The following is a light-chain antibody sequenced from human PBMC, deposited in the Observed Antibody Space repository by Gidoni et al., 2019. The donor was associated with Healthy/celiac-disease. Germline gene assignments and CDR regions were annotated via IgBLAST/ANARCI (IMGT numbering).Light chain of an antibody. CDR3: QAWDSSTVV. Sequence: SYELTPPPSVSVSPGQTASITCTGDRLGDKYACWYQQEPGQSPVLLINQDTKRPSGIPERFSGSSSGNSATLTISGTQAMDEADYYCQAWDSSTVVFSGGTILTVL. CDR1: RLGDKY. CDR2: QDT. V-gene: IGLV3-1*01. J-gene: IGLJ3*02.